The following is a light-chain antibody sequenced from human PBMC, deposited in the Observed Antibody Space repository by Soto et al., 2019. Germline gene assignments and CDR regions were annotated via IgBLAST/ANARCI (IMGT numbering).Light chain of an antibody. J-gene: IGKJ2*01. CDR2: GAS. Sequence: EIVMTQSPDTLSVSPGERVTLSCRASQSVSSDLAWYQQKPGQAPRLLIYGASTRATDIAARFSGSGSGTEFTLTISSLQSEDFAVYYCHQYNNWPPYTFGQGTELEIK. V-gene: IGKV3-15*01. CDR1: QSVSSD. CDR3: HQYNNWPPYT.